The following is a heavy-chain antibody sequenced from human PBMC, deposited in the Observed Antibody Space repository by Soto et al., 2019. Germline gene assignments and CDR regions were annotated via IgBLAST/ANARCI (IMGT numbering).Heavy chain of an antibody. J-gene: IGHJ6*03. V-gene: IGHV4-34*01. CDR2: INHSGST. Sequence: PSETLSLTCAVYGGSFSGYYWSWIRQPPGKGLEWIGEINHSGSTNYNPSLKSRVTIPVDTSKNQFSLKLSSVTAADTAVYYCARALRQQLKERLSDYYYYYYMHVWGKGTTVTVSS. CDR1: GGSFSGYY. D-gene: IGHD6-13*01. CDR3: ARALRQQLKERLSDYYYYYYMHV.